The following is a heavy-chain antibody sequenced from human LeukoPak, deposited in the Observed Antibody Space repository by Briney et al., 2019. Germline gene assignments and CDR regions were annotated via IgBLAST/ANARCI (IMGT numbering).Heavy chain of an antibody. J-gene: IGHJ4*02. CDR2: INPNSGGT. CDR3: ARSNLQYCSSTSCYERSY. V-gene: IGHV1-2*02. D-gene: IGHD2-2*01. Sequence: ASVKVSCKAPGYTFTGYYMHWVRQAPGQGLEWMGWINPNSGGTNYAQKFQGRVTMTRDTSISTAYMELSRLRSDDTAVYYCARSNLQYCSSTSCYERSYWGQGTLVTVSS. CDR1: GYTFTGYY.